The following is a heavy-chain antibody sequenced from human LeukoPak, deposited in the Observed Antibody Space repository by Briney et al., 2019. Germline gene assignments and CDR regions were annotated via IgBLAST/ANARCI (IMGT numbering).Heavy chain of an antibody. V-gene: IGHV4-59*01. CDR2: IYYSGST. Sequence: SETLSLTCTVSGGSISSYYWSWIRQPPGKGLEWIGYIYYSGSTNYNPSLKSRVTISVDTSKNQFSLKLSSVTAADTAVYYCARDFPPYYYDSSEDAFDIWGQGTMVTVSS. D-gene: IGHD3-22*01. CDR3: ARDFPPYYYDSSEDAFDI. CDR1: GGSISSYY. J-gene: IGHJ3*02.